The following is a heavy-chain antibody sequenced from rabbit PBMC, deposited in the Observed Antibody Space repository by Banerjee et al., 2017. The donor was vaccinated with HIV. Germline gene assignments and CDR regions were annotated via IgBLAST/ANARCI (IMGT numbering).Heavy chain of an antibody. Sequence: QEQLVESGGGLFQPEGSLTLTGKASGFDLSSYYFLCWVRQAPGKGLEWIGCIVTGSSGTTYCASWAKGRFTISKTSSTTVDLTMTSLTAADTATYFCATSAAGYVYASNLWGPGTLVTVS. V-gene: IGHV1S45*01. J-gene: IGHJ4*01. D-gene: IGHD6-1*01. CDR1: GFDLSSYYF. CDR2: IVTGSSGTT. CDR3: ATSAAGYVYASNL.